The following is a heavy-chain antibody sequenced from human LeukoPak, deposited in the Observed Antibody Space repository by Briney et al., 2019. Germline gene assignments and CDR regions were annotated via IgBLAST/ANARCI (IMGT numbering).Heavy chain of an antibody. V-gene: IGHV3-30-3*01. CDR2: ISYDGSNK. Sequence: GGSLRLSCAASGFTFSSYAMHWVRQAPGKGLEWVAVISYDGSNKYYADSVKGRFTISRDNSKNTLYLQMNSLRAEDTAVYYCASEEMATLLFDYWGQGTPVTVSS. D-gene: IGHD2-8*01. CDR3: ASEEMATLLFDY. CDR1: GFTFSSYA. J-gene: IGHJ4*02.